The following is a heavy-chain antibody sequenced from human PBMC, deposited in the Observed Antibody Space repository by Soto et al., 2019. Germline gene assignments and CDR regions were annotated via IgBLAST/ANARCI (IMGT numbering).Heavy chain of an antibody. CDR1: GGSMSRGDYY. D-gene: IGHD2-15*01. Sequence: SETLSLTCTVSGGSMSRGDYYWSWIRQPPGKGLEWIGFIYHTGSTYYSPSLKSRVAISVDTSKNQFSLKLSSVTAADTATYYCARSVVTRQGFDFWGQGALVTVSS. J-gene: IGHJ4*02. CDR2: IYHTGST. V-gene: IGHV4-30-4*02. CDR3: ARSVVTRQGFDF.